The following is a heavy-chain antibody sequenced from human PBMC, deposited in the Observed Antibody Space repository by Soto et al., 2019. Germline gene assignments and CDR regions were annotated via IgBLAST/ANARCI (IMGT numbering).Heavy chain of an antibody. CDR2: IYYSGST. CDR3: ARDRRGYYYGMDV. D-gene: IGHD3-16*01. CDR1: GGSISSGGYY. J-gene: IGHJ6*02. V-gene: IGHV4-31*03. Sequence: TLSLTGTVSGGSISSGGYYWSWIRQHPGKGLEWIGYIYYSGSTYYNPSLKSRVTISVDTSKNQFSLKLSSVTAADTAVYYCARDRRGYYYGMDVWGQGTTVTVSS.